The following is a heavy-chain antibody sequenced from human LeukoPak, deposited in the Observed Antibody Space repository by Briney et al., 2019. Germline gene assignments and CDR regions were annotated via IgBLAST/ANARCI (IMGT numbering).Heavy chain of an antibody. Sequence: ASVKVSCKASEYTLTGYYLHWVRQAPGRGLEWVGWINPHGGGTDYAQTLQGRVTLTRDTSIATAYMELSRLTADATAGYYCASTFGGSGSYDFDYWGQGTLVTVSS. CDR3: ASTFGGSGSYDFDY. CDR1: EYTLTGYY. D-gene: IGHD3-10*01. CDR2: INPHGGGT. J-gene: IGHJ4*02. V-gene: IGHV1-2*02.